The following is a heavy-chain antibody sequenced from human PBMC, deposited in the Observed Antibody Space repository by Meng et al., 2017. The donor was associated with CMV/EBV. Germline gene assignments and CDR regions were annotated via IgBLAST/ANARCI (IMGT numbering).Heavy chain of an antibody. CDR1: GFTFSNYE. V-gene: IGHV3-48*03. CDR3: ARVHITIFGVAPDY. CDR2: ISPTGSTT. D-gene: IGHD3-3*01. J-gene: IGHJ4*02. Sequence: GESLKISCTASGFTFSNYEMNWVRQAPGKGLEWVSYISPTGSTTYYADSMKGRFTISRDNAKNSLYLQMNSLRAEDTAVYYCARVHITIFGVAPDYWGQGTLVTVSS.